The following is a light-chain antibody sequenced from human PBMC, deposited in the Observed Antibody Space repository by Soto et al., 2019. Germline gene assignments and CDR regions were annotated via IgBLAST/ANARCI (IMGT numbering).Light chain of an antibody. CDR3: QQSYSTSIT. CDR2: AAS. J-gene: IGKJ5*01. Sequence: DIQMTQSPSSLSASVGDRVTITCRASQSIISYLNWYQQKPGKAPKLLIYAASSLQSGVPSRFSGSGSGTDFTLTISSLQPEDFATYYCQQSYSTSITFGQGTRLEI. V-gene: IGKV1-39*01. CDR1: QSIISY.